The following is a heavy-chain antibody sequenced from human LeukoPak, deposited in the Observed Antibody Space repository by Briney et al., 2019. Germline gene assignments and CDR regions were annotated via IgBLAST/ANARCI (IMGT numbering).Heavy chain of an antibody. CDR1: GGSVTSGSYY. Sequence: SETLSLTCTVSGGSVTSGSYYWSWIRQPPGKGLEWLGYIYYTGSTNCNPSLKSRVTILMDASKNQFSLMLNSMTAADTAIYYCARETLTPVTTGDSWGQGTLVTVSS. CDR3: ARETLTPVTTGDS. D-gene: IGHD4-11*01. CDR2: IYYTGST. J-gene: IGHJ4*02. V-gene: IGHV4-61*01.